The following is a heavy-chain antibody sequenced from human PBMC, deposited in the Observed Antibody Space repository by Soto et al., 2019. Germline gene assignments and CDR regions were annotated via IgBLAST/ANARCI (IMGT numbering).Heavy chain of an antibody. CDR1: GFTFSSYW. CDR3: ARDLGPRYCSGGSCPIWGLYYGMDV. V-gene: IGHV3-74*01. Sequence: GGSLRLSCAASGFTFSSYWMHWVRQAPGKGLVWVSRINSDGSSTSYADSVKGRFTISRDNAKNTLYLQMNSLRAEDTAVYYCARDLGPRYCSGGSCPIWGLYYGMDVWGQGTTVTVSS. CDR2: INSDGSST. J-gene: IGHJ6*02. D-gene: IGHD2-15*01.